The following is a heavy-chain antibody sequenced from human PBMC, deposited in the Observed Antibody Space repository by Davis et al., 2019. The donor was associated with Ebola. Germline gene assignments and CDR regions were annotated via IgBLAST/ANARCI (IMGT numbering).Heavy chain of an antibody. J-gene: IGHJ3*02. V-gene: IGHV1-18*01. CDR1: GYTFKNYA. CDR2: ISAYNGNT. Sequence: ASVKVSCKASGYTFKNYAISWVWQAPGQGLEWMGWISAYNGNTNYAQILQGRVTMTTDTSTGTAYMELRSLRSDDTAVYFCARTSIVGTTTTASDIWGQGTKVTVSS. CDR3: ARTSIVGTTTTASDI. D-gene: IGHD1-26*01.